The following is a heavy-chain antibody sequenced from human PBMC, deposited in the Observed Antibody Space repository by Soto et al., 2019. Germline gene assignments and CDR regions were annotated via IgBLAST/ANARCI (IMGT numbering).Heavy chain of an antibody. V-gene: IGHV1-46*01. CDR2: IIPSGGST. Sequence: ASVKVSCKASGYTFTSYYMHWVRQAPGQGLEWMGIIIPSGGSTNYAQKFQGRVTMTADESTSTAYMELSSLRSEDTAVYYCATNLQDIVVVVATSDYYYYYGMDVWGQGTTVTVSS. CDR3: ATNLQDIVVVVATSDYYYYYGMDV. D-gene: IGHD2-15*01. J-gene: IGHJ6*02. CDR1: GYTFTSYY.